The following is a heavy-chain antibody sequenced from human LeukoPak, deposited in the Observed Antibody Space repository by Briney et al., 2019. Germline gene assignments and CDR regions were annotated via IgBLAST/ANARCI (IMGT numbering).Heavy chain of an antibody. Sequence: GGSLRLSCAASGFTFSTYSMNWVRQAPGKGLEGVAVIWYDGNNKYYADSVKGRFTISRDNSKNTLYLQMNSLRAEDTAVYYCAKEGDSYGYNYWGQGTLVTVSS. D-gene: IGHD5-18*01. V-gene: IGHV3-33*06. CDR2: IWYDGNNK. CDR3: AKEGDSYGYNY. J-gene: IGHJ4*02. CDR1: GFTFSTYS.